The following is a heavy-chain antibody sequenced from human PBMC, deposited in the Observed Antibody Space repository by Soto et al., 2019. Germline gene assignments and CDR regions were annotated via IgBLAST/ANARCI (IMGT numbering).Heavy chain of an antibody. J-gene: IGHJ5*02. CDR2: ISTSSGQI. CDR1: GFTFSSYS. Sequence: GGSLRLSCAASGFTFSSYSFNWVRQAPGRGLEWVSSISTSSGQIYYADSGRGRFTISRDNAKNSVYLQMDSLRVEDTAVYYCAREGALKPFSSWGQGALVTVSS. CDR3: AREGALKPFSS. V-gene: IGHV3-21*01.